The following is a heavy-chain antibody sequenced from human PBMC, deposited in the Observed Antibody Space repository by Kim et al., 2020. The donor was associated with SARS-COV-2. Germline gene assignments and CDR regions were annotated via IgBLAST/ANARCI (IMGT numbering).Heavy chain of an antibody. V-gene: IGHV6-1*01. J-gene: IGHJ6*02. CDR1: GDSVSSNSAA. CDR3: ARDVGDPPVRYYGMDV. D-gene: IGHD1-26*01. CDR2: TYYRSKWYN. Sequence: SQTLSLSCAISGDSVSSNSAAWNWIRQSPSRGLEWLGRTYYRSKWYNDYAVSVKSRITINPDTSKNQFSLQLNSVTPEDTAVYYCARDVGDPPVRYYGMDVWGQGTTVTVSS.